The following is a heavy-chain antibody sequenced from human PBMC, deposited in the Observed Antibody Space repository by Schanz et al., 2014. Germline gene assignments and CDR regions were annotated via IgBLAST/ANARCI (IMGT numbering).Heavy chain of an antibody. J-gene: IGHJ6*02. V-gene: IGHV3-30*04. CDR3: ARQRSYFYAMDV. Sequence: QVQLVESGGGVVQPGRSLRLSCAASGFTFSSYAMHWVRQAPGKGLEWVAVISYDGSNKYYADPVKGRFTISRDSAKNSLYLQMNSLRAEDTAVYYCARQRSYFYAMDVWGQGTTVTVSS. CDR2: ISYDGSNK. CDR1: GFTFSSYA.